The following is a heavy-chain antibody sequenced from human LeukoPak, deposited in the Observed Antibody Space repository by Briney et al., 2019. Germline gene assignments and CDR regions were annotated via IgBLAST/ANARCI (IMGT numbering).Heavy chain of an antibody. Sequence: PGGSLRLSCAASGFTFSNYWMSWVRQAPGKGLEWVANIKEDGSEKYYVDSVKGRFTISRDNAKNSLYLQMNSLRAEDTAVYYCATGAIVVKWLVPTQNGMDVWGQGTTVTVSS. CDR3: ATGAIVVKWLVPTQNGMDV. D-gene: IGHD6-19*01. CDR2: IKEDGSEK. J-gene: IGHJ6*02. V-gene: IGHV3-7*01. CDR1: GFTFSNYW.